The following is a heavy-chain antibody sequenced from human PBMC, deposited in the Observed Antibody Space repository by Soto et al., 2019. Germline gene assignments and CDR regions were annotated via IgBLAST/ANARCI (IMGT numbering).Heavy chain of an antibody. CDR1: GGSISSDY. Sequence: KPSETLSLTCTVSGGSISSDYWNWFRQPPGKGLEWIGYIHSGSTNYNASLTSRIIMSLDTSQNQFSLKLSSMTAADTAVYFCARHDGSRSTEGWGQGTLVTVSS. D-gene: IGHD1-26*01. J-gene: IGHJ4*02. CDR3: ARHDGSRSTEG. CDR2: IHSGST. V-gene: IGHV4-59*08.